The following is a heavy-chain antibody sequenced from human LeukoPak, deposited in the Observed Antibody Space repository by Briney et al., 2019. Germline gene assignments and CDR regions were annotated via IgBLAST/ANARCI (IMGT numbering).Heavy chain of an antibody. CDR1: GFTFSSYS. J-gene: IGHJ6*02. CDR3: ARDRGASIVGAITPDYYYYGMDV. D-gene: IGHD1-26*01. Sequence: PGGSLRLSCAASGFTFSSYSMNWVRQAPGKGLEWVSSISSSSSYIYYADSVKGRSTISRDNAKNSLYLQMNSLRAEDTAVYYCARDRGASIVGAITPDYYYYGMDVWGQGTTVTVSS. CDR2: ISSSSSYI. V-gene: IGHV3-21*01.